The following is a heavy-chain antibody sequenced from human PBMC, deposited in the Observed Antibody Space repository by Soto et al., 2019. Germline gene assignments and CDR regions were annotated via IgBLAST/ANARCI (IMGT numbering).Heavy chain of an antibody. J-gene: IGHJ3*02. V-gene: IGHV3-30*03. CDR2: ISYDGSNK. CDR1: GFTFSSYG. Sequence: GGSLRLSCAASGFTFSSYGMHWVRQAPGKGLEWVAVISYDGSNKYYADSVKGRFTISRHNSKNTLYLQMNSLRAEDTAVYYCAREEWELHAFDIWGQGTMVTVSS. D-gene: IGHD1-26*01. CDR3: AREEWELHAFDI.